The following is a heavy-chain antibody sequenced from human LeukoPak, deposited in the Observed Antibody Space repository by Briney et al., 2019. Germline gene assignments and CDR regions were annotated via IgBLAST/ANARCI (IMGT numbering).Heavy chain of an antibody. D-gene: IGHD6-13*01. CDR1: GGTFSSYA. Sequence: SVKVSCKASGGTFSSYAISWVRQAPGQGLEWMGGIIPIFGTANYAQKFQGRVTIIADESTSTAYMELSSLRSEDTAVYYCAREEIVLYSSSWYEYWGQGTLVAVSS. J-gene: IGHJ4*02. CDR3: AREEIVLYSSSWYEY. CDR2: IIPIFGTA. V-gene: IGHV1-69*13.